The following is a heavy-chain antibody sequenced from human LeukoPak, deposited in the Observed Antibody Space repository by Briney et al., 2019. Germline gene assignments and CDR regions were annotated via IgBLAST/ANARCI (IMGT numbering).Heavy chain of an antibody. CDR2: ISSSGTKI. Sequence: GGSQRLSCAASGFTFSTYSMNWVRQAPGKGLEWLSSISSSGTKIYYADSVKGRFTISRDNARNSVYLQMNSLRAEDTGVYYCARERSLGLRGVFDIWGQATMVTVSS. CDR1: GFTFSTYS. J-gene: IGHJ3*02. D-gene: IGHD3-16*01. V-gene: IGHV3-21*01. CDR3: ARERSLGLRGVFDI.